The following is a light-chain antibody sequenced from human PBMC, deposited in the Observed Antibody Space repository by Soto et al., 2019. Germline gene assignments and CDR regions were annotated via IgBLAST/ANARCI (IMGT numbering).Light chain of an antibody. V-gene: IGKV3-20*01. CDR1: QFVASTY. J-gene: IGKJ5*01. CDR2: AAS. Sequence: ETVLTQSPGTLSLSPGEGVTLSCRASQFVASTYVAWYQQQPGQAPRLLIYAASSRADGIPDRFSGGGSETDFTLTISRLEPEDFAVYYCQKYGGSPPVTFGQGTRLEI. CDR3: QKYGGSPPVT.